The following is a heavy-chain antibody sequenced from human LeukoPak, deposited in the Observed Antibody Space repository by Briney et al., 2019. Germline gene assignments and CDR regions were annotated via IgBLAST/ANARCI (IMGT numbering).Heavy chain of an antibody. D-gene: IGHD3-9*01. Sequence: PGGSLRLSCAASGLTFSSYAMSWVRQAPGKGLEWVSGISGSRTYYADSVKGRFTISRDNSKNTLYLHMNSLRAEDTAVYYCAKTLTGGSSFDYWGQGTLVTVSS. CDR2: ISGSRT. CDR3: AKTLTGGSSFDY. J-gene: IGHJ4*02. CDR1: GLTFSSYA. V-gene: IGHV3-23*01.